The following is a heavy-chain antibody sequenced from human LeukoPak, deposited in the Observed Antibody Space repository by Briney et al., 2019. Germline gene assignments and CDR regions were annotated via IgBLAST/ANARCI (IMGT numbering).Heavy chain of an antibody. J-gene: IGHJ3*01. D-gene: IGHD5-18*01. CDR1: GGSISSYY. CDR2: IYTSGST. Sequence: SRTLSLTCTVSGGSISSYYGSWIRQPAGKGLEWIGRIYTSGSTNYNPSLKSRVTMSVDTSKNQFSLKLTSVTPADTPFNYWARDRVDTPRVLQTWGQGKRVTVSS. CDR3: ARDRVDTPRVLQT. V-gene: IGHV4-4*07.